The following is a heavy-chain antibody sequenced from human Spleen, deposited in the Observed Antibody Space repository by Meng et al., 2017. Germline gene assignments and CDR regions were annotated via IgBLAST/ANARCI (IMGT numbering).Heavy chain of an antibody. CDR1: GYTFTSYY. CDR2: INPSGGST. Sequence: SVKVSCKASGYTFTSYYMHWVRQAPGQGLEWMGIINPSGGSTSYAQKFQGRVTMTRDTSTSTVYMELSSLRSEDTAVYYCARDLNGDYSSSYFGPGYYYYGMDVWGQGTTVTVSS. J-gene: IGHJ6*02. CDR3: ARDLNGDYSSSYFGPGYYYYGMDV. V-gene: IGHV1-46*01. D-gene: IGHD6-13*01.